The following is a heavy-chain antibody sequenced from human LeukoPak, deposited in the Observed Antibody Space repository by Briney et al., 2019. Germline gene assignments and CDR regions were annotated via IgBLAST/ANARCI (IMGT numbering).Heavy chain of an antibody. J-gene: IGHJ4*02. CDR2: ISSSGSTI. D-gene: IGHD3-22*01. V-gene: IGHV3-48*03. Sequence: PGGSLRLSCAASGFTFSIYEVNWVRQAPGKGLEWVSYISSSGSTIYYADSVKGRFTISRDNAKNSLYLQMNSLRAEDTAVYYCARALTMIVKRPDYWGQGTLVTVSS. CDR3: ARALTMIVKRPDY. CDR1: GFTFSIYE.